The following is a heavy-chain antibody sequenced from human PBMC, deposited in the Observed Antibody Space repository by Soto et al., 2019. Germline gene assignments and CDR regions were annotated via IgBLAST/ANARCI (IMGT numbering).Heavy chain of an antibody. CDR2: ISGDSAAA. CDR1: TYTFANYG. J-gene: IGHJ5*01. CDR3: ARDLKFSRGRGNWFDS. V-gene: IGHV1-18*04. Sequence: QVQLVKSGSEVKKPGAAGTVSCKASTYTFANYGISWGRQAPGQGLEWVWWISGDSAAANDAPKIKGRGTMTIDTSTGVASLALSNLTSDDTAIYYCARDLKFSRGRGNWFDSWGQRTLVTV.